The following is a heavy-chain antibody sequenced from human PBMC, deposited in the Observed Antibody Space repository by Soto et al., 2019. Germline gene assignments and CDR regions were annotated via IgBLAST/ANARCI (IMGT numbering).Heavy chain of an antibody. Sequence: PGGSLRLSCAASGFTFSSYGMHWVRQAPGKGLEWVAVISYDGSNKYYADSVKGRFTISRDNSKNTLYLQMNSLRAEDTAVYYCAKDWLDIVVVPAAMDVWGQGTTVTVSS. CDR1: GFTFSSYG. V-gene: IGHV3-30*18. CDR2: ISYDGSNK. CDR3: AKDWLDIVVVPAAMDV. J-gene: IGHJ6*02. D-gene: IGHD2-2*01.